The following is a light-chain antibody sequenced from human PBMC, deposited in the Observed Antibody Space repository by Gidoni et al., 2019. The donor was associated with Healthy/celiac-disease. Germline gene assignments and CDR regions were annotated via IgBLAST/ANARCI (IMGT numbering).Light chain of an antibody. CDR2: KAS. Sequence: DIQMTQSPSTLSASVGDRVTITCRASQSSSWLAWYQQKPGKAPKLLIYKASSLESGVPSRFSGSGSGTESTLTISSLQPDDFATYYCQQYNSYSRTFGQGTKVEIK. V-gene: IGKV1-5*03. CDR1: QSSSW. J-gene: IGKJ1*01. CDR3: QQYNSYSRT.